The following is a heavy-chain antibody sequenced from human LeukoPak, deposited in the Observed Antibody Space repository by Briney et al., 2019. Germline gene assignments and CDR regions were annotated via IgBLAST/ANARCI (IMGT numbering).Heavy chain of an antibody. D-gene: IGHD4-17*01. V-gene: IGHV3-74*01. CDR3: AREMMTTVTTFDY. CDR2: IKGDEMTT. Sequence: GGSLRLSCAASGFTFSTYWMHWVRQVPGKGLEWVSRIKGDEMTTNYADSVEGRFTISRDNSKNTLYLQMNSLRAEDTAVYYCAREMMTTVTTFDYWGQGTLVTVSS. J-gene: IGHJ4*02. CDR1: GFTFSTYW.